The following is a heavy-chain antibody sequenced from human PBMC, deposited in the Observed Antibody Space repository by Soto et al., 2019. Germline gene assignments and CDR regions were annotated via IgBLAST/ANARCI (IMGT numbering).Heavy chain of an antibody. J-gene: IGHJ4*02. CDR3: ARENYGGLVFDY. Sequence: QVQLVQSGAEVKKPGSSVKVSCKASGGTFSSYAISWVRQAPGQGLEWMGGIIPIFGTANYAQKFQGRVTITADESTSTAYMELSSLRAEDTAVYYGARENYGGLVFDYWGQGTLVTVSS. D-gene: IGHD2-21*01. CDR1: GGTFSSYA. CDR2: IIPIFGTA. V-gene: IGHV1-69*01.